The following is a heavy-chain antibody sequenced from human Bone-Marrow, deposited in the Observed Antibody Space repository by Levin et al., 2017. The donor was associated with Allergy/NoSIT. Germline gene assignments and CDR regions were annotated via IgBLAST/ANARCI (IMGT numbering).Heavy chain of an antibody. CDR1: GFTFNGYS. J-gene: IGHJ4*02. V-gene: IGHV3-48*04. CDR3: VRDRNYYDSSGYYGYFDY. Sequence: PGGSLRLSCAASGFTFNGYSMNWVRQAPGKGLEWVSYISTSSNTIYYADSVKGRFTISRDNAKNSLYLQMNSLRAEDTAVYYCVRDRNYYDSSGYYGYFDYWGQGTPVTVSS. CDR2: ISTSSNTI. D-gene: IGHD3-22*01.